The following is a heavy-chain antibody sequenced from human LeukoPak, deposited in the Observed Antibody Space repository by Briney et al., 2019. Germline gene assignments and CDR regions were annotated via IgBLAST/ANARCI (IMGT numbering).Heavy chain of an antibody. D-gene: IGHD2-2*02. J-gene: IGHJ3*02. CDR2: IYTSGST. CDR1: GGSISSYY. V-gene: IGHV4-4*07. CDR3: ARSLGYCSSTSCYSAFDI. Sequence: SETLSLTCTVSGGSISSYYWSWIRQPAGKGLEWIGRIYTSGSTNYNPSLKSRVTMSVDTPKNQFSLKLSSVTAADTAVYYCARSLGYCSSTSCYSAFDIWGQGTMVTVSS.